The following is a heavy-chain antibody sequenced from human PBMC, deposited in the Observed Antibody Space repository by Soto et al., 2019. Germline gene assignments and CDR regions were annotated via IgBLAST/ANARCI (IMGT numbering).Heavy chain of an antibody. D-gene: IGHD6-13*01. V-gene: IGHV1-46*01. CDR3: ARKRISAAGKKSMAE. J-gene: IGHJ4*02. CDR2: INPSGGST. CDR1: GYTFTSYY. Sequence: ASVKVSCKASGYTFTSYYMHWVRQAPGQGLEWMGIINPSGGSTSYAQKFQGRVTMTRDTSTSTVYMELSSLRSEDTAVYYCARKRISAAGKKSMAEWGKGTLVSVPS.